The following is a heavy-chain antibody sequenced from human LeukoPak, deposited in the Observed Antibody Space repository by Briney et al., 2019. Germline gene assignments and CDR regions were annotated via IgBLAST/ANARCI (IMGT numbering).Heavy chain of an antibody. CDR2: IYHSGST. V-gene: IGHV4-30-2*01. J-gene: IGHJ5*02. Sequence: SETLSLTCAVSGGSISSGGYSWSWIRQPPGKDLEWIGYIYHSGSTYYNPSLKSRVTISVDRSKNQFSLKLSSVTAADTAVYYCARKEDYGDNWFDPWGQGTLVTVSS. CDR3: ARKEDYGDNWFDP. D-gene: IGHD4-17*01. CDR1: GGSISSGGYS.